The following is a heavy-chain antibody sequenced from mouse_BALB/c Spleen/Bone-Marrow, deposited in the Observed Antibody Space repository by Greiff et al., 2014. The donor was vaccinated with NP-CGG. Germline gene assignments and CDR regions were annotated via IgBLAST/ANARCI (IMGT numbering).Heavy chain of an antibody. CDR1: GYTFTRYW. CDR3: ARSGGNYVAWFVY. V-gene: IGHV1-69*02. J-gene: IGHJ3*01. Sequence: QVQLQQSGAEVVKPGAPVKLSCKASGYTFTRYWMHWVRQGPGRGLEWIGKIDPSDSETHYNSEFKDKATLTVDKSSSTAYIQLSSLTSEDSAVYFCARSGGNYVAWFVYWGQGTLVTVSP. CDR2: IDPSDSET. D-gene: IGHD2-1*01.